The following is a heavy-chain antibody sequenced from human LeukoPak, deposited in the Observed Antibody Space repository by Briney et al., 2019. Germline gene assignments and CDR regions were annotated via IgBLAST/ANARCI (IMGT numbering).Heavy chain of an antibody. J-gene: IGHJ4*02. D-gene: IGHD5-18*01. CDR2: IYHSGST. CDR1: GGSISSSYW. CDR3: ARDRRGFTYGILRYFDY. V-gene: IGHV4-4*02. Sequence: PSETLSLTCAVSGGSISSSYWWSWFRQPPGKGLEWIGEIYHSGSTNYNPSLKSRVTISVDKSKNQFSLKLSSVTAADTAVYYCARDRRGFTYGILRYFDYWGQGTLVTVSS.